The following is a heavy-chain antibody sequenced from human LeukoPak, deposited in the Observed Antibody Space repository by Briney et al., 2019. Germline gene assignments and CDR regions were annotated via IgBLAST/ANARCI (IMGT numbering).Heavy chain of an antibody. CDR3: TRDQTPYY. J-gene: IGHJ4*02. Sequence: AGGSLRLSCTASGFTFGDYPMSWVRQAPGKGLEWVGFIRMNVYGGTPEYAASVKGRFTISRDDSKGIAYLQMNSLKTEDTAVYYCTRDQTPYYWGQGTLVTVSS. V-gene: IGHV3-49*04. CDR1: GFTFGDYP. CDR2: IRMNVYGGTP.